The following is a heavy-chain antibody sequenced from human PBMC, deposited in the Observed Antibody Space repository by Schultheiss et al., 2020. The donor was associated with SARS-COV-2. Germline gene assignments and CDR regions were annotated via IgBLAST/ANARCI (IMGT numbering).Heavy chain of an antibody. CDR1: GYSISSGYY. CDR2: IYHSGST. D-gene: IGHD3-3*01. Sequence: SETLSLTCTVSGYSISSGYYWGWIRQPPGKGLEWIGSIYHSGSTYYNPSLKSRVTISVDTSKNQFSLKLSSVTAADTAVYYCASTYYDFWSGYNPYYYYYGMDVWGQGTTVTVSS. V-gene: IGHV4-38-2*02. CDR3: ASTYYDFWSGYNPYYYYYGMDV. J-gene: IGHJ6*02.